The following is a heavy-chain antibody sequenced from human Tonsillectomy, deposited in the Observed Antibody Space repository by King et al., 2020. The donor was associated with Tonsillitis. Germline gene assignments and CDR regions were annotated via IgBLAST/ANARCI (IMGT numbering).Heavy chain of an antibody. CDR3: AKDGGGYQILYPYYFDY. D-gene: IGHD3-16*02. V-gene: IGHV3-23*04. CDR1: GFTFSDFA. J-gene: IGHJ4*02. CDR2: ISGDSTKT. Sequence: QLVQSGGGLVQPGGSLRLSCAASGFTFSDFAMTWVRQAPGKGLEWVSSISGDSTKTYFADSVRGRFTISRDNSKNTLFLQLNSLRAEDTALYYCAKDGGGYQILYPYYFDYWGQGTLVTVSS.